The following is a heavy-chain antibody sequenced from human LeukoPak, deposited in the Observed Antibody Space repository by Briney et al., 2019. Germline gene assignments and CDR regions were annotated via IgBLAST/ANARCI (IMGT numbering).Heavy chain of an antibody. V-gene: IGHV3-30*04. CDR1: GFTFSSYA. D-gene: IGHD6-13*01. Sequence: GGSLRLSCAASGFTFSSYAMHWVRQAPGKGLEWVAVISYDGSNKYYADSVKGRFTISRDNSKNTLYLQRNSLRAEDTAVYYCAREGNIAAPGYFDYWGQGTLVTVSS. CDR3: AREGNIAAPGYFDY. CDR2: ISYDGSNK. J-gene: IGHJ4*02.